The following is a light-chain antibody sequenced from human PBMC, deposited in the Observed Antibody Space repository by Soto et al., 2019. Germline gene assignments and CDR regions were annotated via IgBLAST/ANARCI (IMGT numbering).Light chain of an antibody. J-gene: IGLJ1*01. V-gene: IGLV2-23*01. CDR2: EGS. CDR3: CSYAGNSLYV. Sequence: QSVLAQPASVSGSPGQSITISCTGTCSDVGSYNLVSWYQQHPGKAPKLMIYEGSKRPSGVSNRFSGSKSGNTASLTISGLQAEDEADYYCCSYAGNSLYVFGTGTKVTV. CDR1: CSDVGSYNL.